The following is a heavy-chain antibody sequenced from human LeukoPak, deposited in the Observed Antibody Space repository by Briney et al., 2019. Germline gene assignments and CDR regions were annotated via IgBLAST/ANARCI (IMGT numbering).Heavy chain of an antibody. CDR1: GYTLTELS. D-gene: IGHD5-12*01. J-gene: IGHJ6*02. Sequence: GASVKVSCKVSGYTLTELSMHWVRQAPGKGLEWMGGFDPEDGETIYAQKFQGRVTMTEDTSTDTAYMELSSLRSEDTAVYYCATIRLQGRYYYYGMDVWGQGTTVTVSS. CDR2: FDPEDGET. V-gene: IGHV1-24*01. CDR3: ATIRLQGRYYYYGMDV.